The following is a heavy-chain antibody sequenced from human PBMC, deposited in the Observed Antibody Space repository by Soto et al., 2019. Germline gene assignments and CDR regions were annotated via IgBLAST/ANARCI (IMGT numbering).Heavy chain of an antibody. CDR2: VTSSSDRT. J-gene: IGHJ4*02. Sequence: GGSLRLSCAASGFTFSNFAMSWVRQAPGKGLEWVSSVTSSSDRTYYAATVKGRFTISRDNSKNTVFLQMNSLRAEETAVYYCAEGGFYDGFDYWGQGTLVTVSS. D-gene: IGHD5-12*01. CDR3: AEGGFYDGFDY. V-gene: IGHV3-23*01. CDR1: GFTFSNFA.